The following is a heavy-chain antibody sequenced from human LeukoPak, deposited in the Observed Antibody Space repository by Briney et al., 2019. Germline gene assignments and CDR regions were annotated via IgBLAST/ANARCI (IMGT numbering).Heavy chain of an antibody. CDR1: GFTFSSYG. J-gene: IGHJ3*02. D-gene: IGHD4-17*01. CDR3: AKDGTFRALRSPDAFDI. V-gene: IGHV3-30*18. Sequence: GGSLRLSCAASGFTFSSYGMHWVRQAPGKGLEWVAVISYDGSNKYYADSVKGRFTISRDNSKNTLYLQMNSLRAEDTAVYYCAKDGTFRALRSPDAFDIWGQGTMVTVSS. CDR2: ISYDGSNK.